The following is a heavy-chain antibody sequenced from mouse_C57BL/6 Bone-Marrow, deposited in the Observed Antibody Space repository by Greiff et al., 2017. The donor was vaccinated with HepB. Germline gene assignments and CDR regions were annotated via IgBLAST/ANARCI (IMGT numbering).Heavy chain of an antibody. D-gene: IGHD2-3*01. CDR2: IYPGDGDT. CDR1: GYAFSSSW. J-gene: IGHJ4*01. Sequence: VQVVESGPELVKPGASVKISCKASGYAFSSSWLNWVKQRPGKGLEWIGRIYPGDGDTNYNGKFKGKATLTADKSSSTAYMQLSSLTSEDSAVYFCARLGDGDYWGQGTSVTVSS. V-gene: IGHV1-82*01. CDR3: ARLGDGDY.